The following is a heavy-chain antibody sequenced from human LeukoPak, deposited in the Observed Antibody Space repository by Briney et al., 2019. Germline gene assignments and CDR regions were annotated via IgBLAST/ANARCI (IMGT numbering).Heavy chain of an antibody. V-gene: IGHV4-39*01. CDR2: IHYSGST. Sequence: SETLSLTCTVSGDSISSSSYYWGWIRQPPGKGLEWIGSIHYSGSTYYNPSLKSRVTISVDTSKNQFSLKLSSVTAADTAVYYCARHWSGSYSPLYYFDYWGQGTLVTVSS. CDR1: GDSISSSSYY. J-gene: IGHJ4*02. CDR3: ARHWSGSYSPLYYFDY. D-gene: IGHD1-26*01.